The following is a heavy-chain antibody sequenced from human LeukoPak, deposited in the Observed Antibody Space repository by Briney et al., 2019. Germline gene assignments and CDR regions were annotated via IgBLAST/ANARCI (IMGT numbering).Heavy chain of an antibody. CDR3: ARAFCYDSSGSLDP. CDR1: GDSISTSNYH. Sequence: SETLSLTCTVSGDSISTSNYHWEWIRQPPGQGLEWIGSIFFTGSIYYNPSLQSRVTLSLDSSKNQFSVSLTSVTAADTAVYYCARAFCYDSSGSLDPWGQGILVTVSS. D-gene: IGHD3-22*01. J-gene: IGHJ5*02. V-gene: IGHV4-39*07. CDR2: IFFTGSI.